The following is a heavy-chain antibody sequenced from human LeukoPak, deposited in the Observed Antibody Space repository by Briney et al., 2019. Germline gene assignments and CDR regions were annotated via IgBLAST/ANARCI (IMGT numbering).Heavy chain of an antibody. J-gene: IGHJ6*03. CDR3: AKRGAYDSSGYYYHYYYYYYMDV. CDR1: GFTFSSYG. D-gene: IGHD3-22*01. CDR2: IRYDGSNR. Sequence: GGSLRLSCAASGFTFSSYGMHWVRQAPGKGLEWVAFIRYDGSNRYYADSVKGRSTISRDNSKNTLYLQMNSLRAEDTAVYYCAKRGAYDSSGYYYHYYYYYYMDVWGKGTTVTVSS. V-gene: IGHV3-30*02.